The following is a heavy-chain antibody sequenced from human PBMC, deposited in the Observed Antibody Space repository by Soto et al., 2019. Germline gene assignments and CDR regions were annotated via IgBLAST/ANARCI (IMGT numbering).Heavy chain of an antibody. J-gene: IGHJ6*03. CDR1: GAYMNTYY. V-gene: IGHV4-59*12. D-gene: IGHD2-2*01. CDR3: ARQQYCGSSTCYDSLYYQYMDV. CDR2: FYYSGLT. Sequence: SETLSLTCTFSGAYMNTYYWSLIRQPPGKGLEWIGYFYYSGLTNYNPSLKSRVTISLDTSKNQFSLKLSSVTAADTAVYFCARQQYCGSSTCYDSLYYQYMDVWGKGTMVTVSS.